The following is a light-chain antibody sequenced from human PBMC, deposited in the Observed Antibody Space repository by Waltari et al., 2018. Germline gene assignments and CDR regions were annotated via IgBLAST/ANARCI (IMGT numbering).Light chain of an antibody. J-gene: IGLJ2*01. Sequence: SYVLTQAPSVSVAPGQTARVTCGGTYIGAKSVHWYQQKPGQAPVLVVYDDSDWPSGIPERFSGSNSGSTATLTISRVEAGDEADYYCQVWDSSSDHVVFGGGTKLTVL. V-gene: IGLV3-21*02. CDR1: YIGAKS. CDR2: DDS. CDR3: QVWDSSSDHVV.